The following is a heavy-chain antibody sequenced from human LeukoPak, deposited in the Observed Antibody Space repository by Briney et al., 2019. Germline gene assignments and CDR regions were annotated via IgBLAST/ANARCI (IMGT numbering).Heavy chain of an antibody. V-gene: IGHV3-21*01. D-gene: IGHD4-11*01. J-gene: IGHJ4*02. CDR1: GFTFSSYS. Sequence: PGGSLRLSCAASGFTFSSYSMNWVRQDPGKGLEWVSSISSSSSYIYYGDSVKGRFTMSRDNAKNSLYLQMSSLRAEDTAVYYCARERAAQYDYWGQGILVTVSS. CDR2: ISSSSSYI. CDR3: ARERAAQYDY.